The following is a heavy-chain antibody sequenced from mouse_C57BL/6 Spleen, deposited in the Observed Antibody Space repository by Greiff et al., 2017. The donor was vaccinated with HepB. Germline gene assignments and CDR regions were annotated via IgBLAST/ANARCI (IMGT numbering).Heavy chain of an antibody. CDR1: GYTFTSYW. V-gene: IGHV1-55*01. J-gene: IGHJ4*01. CDR3: ARGYYSKKLHAMDY. D-gene: IGHD2-5*01. Sequence: QVQLQQPGAELVKPGASVKMSCKASGYTFTSYWITWVKQRPGQGLEWIGDIYPGSGSTNYNEKFKSKATLTVDTSTSTAYMQLSSLTSEDSAVYYCARGYYSKKLHAMDYWGQGTSVTVSS. CDR2: IYPGSGST.